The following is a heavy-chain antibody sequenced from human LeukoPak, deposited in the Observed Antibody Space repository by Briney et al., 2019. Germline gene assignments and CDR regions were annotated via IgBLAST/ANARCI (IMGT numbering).Heavy chain of an antibody. CDR1: GGSFSGYY. CDR3: ARAGFRFFDI. V-gene: IGHV4-34*01. J-gene: IGHJ3*02. Sequence: SETLSLTCAVYGGSFSGYYWSWIRQPPGKGLEWIGEINHSGSTNYNPSLKSRVTISVDTSKNQFSLKLNSVTAADTAVYYCARAGFRFFDIWGQGTMVTVSS. CDR2: INHSGST. D-gene: IGHD1-14*01.